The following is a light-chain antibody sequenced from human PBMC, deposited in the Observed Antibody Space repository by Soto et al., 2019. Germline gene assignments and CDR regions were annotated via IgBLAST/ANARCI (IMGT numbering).Light chain of an antibody. CDR2: AVS. V-gene: IGLV2-14*03. CDR3: SSFTSSNTYI. CDR1: SSDVGGYNY. J-gene: IGLJ1*01. Sequence: QSVLTQPASVSGSPGQSITLSCTGTSSDVGGYNYVSWYQQHPGKAPQLMIYAVSNRPSGVSDRFSGSKSANTASLTISGLQAEDEADYYCSSFTSSNTYIFGTGTKVTVL.